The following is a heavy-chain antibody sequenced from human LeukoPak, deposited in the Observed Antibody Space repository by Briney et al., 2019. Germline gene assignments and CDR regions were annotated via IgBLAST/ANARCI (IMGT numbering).Heavy chain of an antibody. J-gene: IGHJ5*02. D-gene: IGHD1-26*01. CDR3: ATDPFRELHDWFDP. CDR2: FDPEDGET. Sequence: ASEKVSCKVSGYTLTELTMHWVRQAPGKGLEWMGGFDPEDGETIYAQKFQGRVTMTEDTSTDTAYMELSSLRSEDTAVYYCATDPFRELHDWFDPWGQGTLVTVSS. CDR1: GYTLTELT. V-gene: IGHV1-24*01.